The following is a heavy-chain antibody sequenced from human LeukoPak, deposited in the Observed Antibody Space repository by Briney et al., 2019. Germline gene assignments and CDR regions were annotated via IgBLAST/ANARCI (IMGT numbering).Heavy chain of an antibody. D-gene: IGHD3/OR15-3a*01. CDR3: ARMDWLNWFDP. V-gene: IGHV4-39*07. J-gene: IGHJ5*02. CDR1: GGSISSSLYH. CDR2: IYYTGTT. Sequence: PSETLSLTCTVSGGSISSSLYHWGWIRQSPGKNLEWLGSIYYTGTTHYNPSLKSRVTISVDTSKNQFSLKLRSVTAADTAVYYCARMDWLNWFDPWGQGTLVTVSS.